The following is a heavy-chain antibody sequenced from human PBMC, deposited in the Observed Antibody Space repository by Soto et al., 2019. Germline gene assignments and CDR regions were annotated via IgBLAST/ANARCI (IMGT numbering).Heavy chain of an antibody. V-gene: IGHV3-23*01. Sequence: EVQLLESGGDLVQPGGSLRLSCVVSGVSIRAYAMSWVRRAPGKGPEWVSAMTGSGDRTYHAASVMGRFTISRDNSRNTVYLPMNTLRAEDTAVYFCSLGISYYWDYWGQGALVTVSS. CDR2: MTGSGDRT. CDR1: GVSIRAYA. CDR3: SLGISYYWDY. D-gene: IGHD3-3*02. J-gene: IGHJ4*02.